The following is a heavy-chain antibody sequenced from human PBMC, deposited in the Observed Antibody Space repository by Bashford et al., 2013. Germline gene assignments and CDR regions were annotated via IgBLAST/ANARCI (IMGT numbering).Heavy chain of an antibody. D-gene: IGHD3-10*01. CDR2: IYYTGST. CDR3: ARGRTGYYFDY. Sequence: SETLSLTCTVSGDSITSYIWGWIRQSPGKGLEWIGYIYYTGSTNYNPSLKSRVTLSIDTSKNQFSLKLSSVTAADTAVYYCARGRTGYYFDYWGQGTLVTVSS. J-gene: IGHJ4*02. CDR1: GDSITSYI. V-gene: IGHV4-59*12.